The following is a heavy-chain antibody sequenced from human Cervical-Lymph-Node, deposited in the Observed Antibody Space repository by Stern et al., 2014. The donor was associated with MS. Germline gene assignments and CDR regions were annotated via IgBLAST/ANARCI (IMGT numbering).Heavy chain of an antibody. D-gene: IGHD5/OR15-5a*01. V-gene: IGHV1-69*01. CDR3: ARGSTIITDYFDY. J-gene: IGHJ4*02. CDR1: GGTFSSYA. Sequence: QVQLVQSGAEVKKPGSSVKVSCKASGGTFSSYAISWVRQAPGQGLEWMGGIIPIFGTADSAQKFQGRVTITADESTSTAYMEVTSLRSEDTAVYYCARGSTIITDYFDYWGQGTLVTVSS. CDR2: IIPIFGTA.